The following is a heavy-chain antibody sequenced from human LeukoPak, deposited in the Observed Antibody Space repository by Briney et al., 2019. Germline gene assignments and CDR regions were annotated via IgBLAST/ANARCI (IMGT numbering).Heavy chain of an antibody. J-gene: IGHJ4*02. V-gene: IGHV3-30*02. CDR1: GFTFSSYG. CDR2: IGYDGSNK. Sequence: GGSPRLSCAASGFTFSSYGMHWVRQAPGKGLEWVAFIGYDGSNKYYADSVKGRFTISRDNSKNPLYLQMNSLRAEDTAVYYCAKVLSGSWSLDYWGQGTLVTVSS. CDR3: AKVLSGSWSLDY. D-gene: IGHD3-10*01.